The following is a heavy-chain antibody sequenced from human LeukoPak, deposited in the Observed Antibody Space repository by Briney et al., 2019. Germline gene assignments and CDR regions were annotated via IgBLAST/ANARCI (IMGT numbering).Heavy chain of an antibody. CDR1: GYTFTSYG. CDR2: ISAYNGNT. CDR3: ARDQGALLWFGETDTYYFDY. J-gene: IGHJ4*02. Sequence: ASVKVSCKASGYTFTSYGISWVRQAPGQGLEWMGWISAYNGNTNYAQKLQGRVTMTTDTSTSTAYMELRSLRSDDTAVYYCARDQGALLWFGETDTYYFDYWGQGTLVTVSS. D-gene: IGHD3-10*01. V-gene: IGHV1-18*01.